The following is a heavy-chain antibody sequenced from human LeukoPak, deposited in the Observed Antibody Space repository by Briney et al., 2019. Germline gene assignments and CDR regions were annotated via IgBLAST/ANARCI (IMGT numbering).Heavy chain of an antibody. V-gene: IGHV4-34*01. Sequence: SETLSLTCAVYGGSFSGYYWSWNRQPPGKGLEWIGEIDHSGATNYNPSLRSRVTISLDTSKNQFSLTLSSITAADTAVYYCAKAPYLSSGSWGQGTMVTVSS. CDR2: IDHSGAT. J-gene: IGHJ3*01. CDR1: GGSFSGYY. D-gene: IGHD3-22*01. CDR3: AKAPYLSSGS.